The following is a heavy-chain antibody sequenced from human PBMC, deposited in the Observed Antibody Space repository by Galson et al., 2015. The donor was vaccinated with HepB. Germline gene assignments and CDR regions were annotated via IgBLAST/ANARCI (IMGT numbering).Heavy chain of an antibody. J-gene: IGHJ6*02. Sequence: ISWVRQAPGQGLEWMGRIIPILGIANYAQKFQGRVTITADKSTSTAYMELSSLRSEDTAVYYCARDYYSNGDYYYYGMDVWGQGTTVTVSS. CDR3: ARDYYSNGDYYYYGMDV. V-gene: IGHV1-69*04. CDR2: IIPILGIA. D-gene: IGHD4-11*01.